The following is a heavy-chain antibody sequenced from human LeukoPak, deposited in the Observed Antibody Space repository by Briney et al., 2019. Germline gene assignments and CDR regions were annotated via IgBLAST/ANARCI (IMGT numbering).Heavy chain of an antibody. J-gene: IGHJ4*02. Sequence: ASVRVSCKASGYPFSAHFLNWVRQAPGQGLEWMGNIDTTTGNPRYAQDFTGRFVFSLDTSVSTAYLQITSQKADDTAAYYCVRGTPTSGMDYWGQGTQVTVSS. CDR1: GYPFSAHF. D-gene: IGHD3-10*01. CDR2: IDTTTGNP. V-gene: IGHV7-4-1*02. CDR3: VRGTPTSGMDY.